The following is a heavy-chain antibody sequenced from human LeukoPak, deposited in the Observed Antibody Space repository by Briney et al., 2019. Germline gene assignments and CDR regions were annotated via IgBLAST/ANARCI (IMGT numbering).Heavy chain of an antibody. CDR2: IHPGDSDT. J-gene: IGHJ6*02. CDR3: ARYRYYYDSRALRYYGMDV. CDR1: GYSFTSYW. D-gene: IGHD3-22*01. Sequence: GECLNIACQGSGYSFTSYWIGWVRQTRGKGREWMGIIHPGDSDTRYTPYFQGRASSSADKSISTAYLQGSSLKASDTAMYYCARYRYYYDSRALRYYGMDVWGQGTTVTVSS. V-gene: IGHV5-51*01.